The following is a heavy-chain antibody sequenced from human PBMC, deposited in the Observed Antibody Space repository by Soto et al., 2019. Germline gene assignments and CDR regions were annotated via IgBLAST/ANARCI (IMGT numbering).Heavy chain of an antibody. V-gene: IGHV4-39*01. CDR2: IYNSGST. CDR3: ARHVAVAGPFDY. CDR1: RGSITSSGYY. D-gene: IGHD6-19*01. Sequence: PSETLSLTCSVSRGSITSSGYYWSWIRQHPGKGLEWIGDIYNSGSTHYNPSLKSRVSISVDTSKNQFSLKLSSVTAADTAVYYCARHVAVAGPFDYWGQGTLVTVSS. J-gene: IGHJ4*02.